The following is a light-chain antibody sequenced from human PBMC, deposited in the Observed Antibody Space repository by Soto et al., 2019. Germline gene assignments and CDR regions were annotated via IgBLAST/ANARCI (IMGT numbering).Light chain of an antibody. CDR1: QSLVYSYGNTY. CDR3: MQGTQWPWT. CDR2: KLS. J-gene: IGKJ1*01. V-gene: IGKV2-30*01. Sequence: DVLMSQSRLSLPFTLGQPSSISCRSSQSLVYSYGNTYLNGFQQRRGQSPRRLIYKLSERDSGVPDRFSGSGSGTDFTMKISKVEAEDVAVYYCMQGTQWPWTFGQGTKVDIK.